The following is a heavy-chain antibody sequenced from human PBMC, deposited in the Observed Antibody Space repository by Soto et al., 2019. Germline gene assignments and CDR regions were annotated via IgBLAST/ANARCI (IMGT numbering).Heavy chain of an antibody. CDR3: AKDRYCSSTNCFSNWFDP. CDR2: ISGSDGST. V-gene: IGHV3-23*01. CDR1: GVTFSSYA. D-gene: IGHD2-2*01. Sequence: GGFQRLSCVASGVTFSSYAMSWVRQAPGKGLEWVSVISGSDGSTYYADSVKGRFAISRDNSKNTLYLQMNSLRAEDTAVYYCAKDRYCSSTNCFSNWFDPWGQGSLVTVSS. J-gene: IGHJ5*02.